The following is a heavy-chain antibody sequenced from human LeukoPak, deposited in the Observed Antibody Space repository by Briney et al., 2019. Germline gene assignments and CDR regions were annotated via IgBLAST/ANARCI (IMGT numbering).Heavy chain of an antibody. Sequence: GRSLRLSCAASGFTFSSYGMHWVRQAPGKGLEWVSGISRSGGITYYTDSVKGRFTISRDNSKNTLYLQMNSLRAEDTAVYYCAKDPEMYYYGSGSYPYYFDYWGQGTLVTVSS. J-gene: IGHJ4*02. CDR2: ISRSGGIT. CDR1: GFTFSSYG. D-gene: IGHD3-10*01. CDR3: AKDPEMYYYGSGSYPYYFDY. V-gene: IGHV3-23*01.